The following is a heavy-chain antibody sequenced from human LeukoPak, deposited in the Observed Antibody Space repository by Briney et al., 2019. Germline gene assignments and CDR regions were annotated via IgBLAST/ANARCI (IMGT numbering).Heavy chain of an antibody. CDR1: GFTFCSYS. V-gene: IGHV3-48*01. J-gene: IGHJ5*02. Sequence: GGSLRLSCAASGFTFCSYSMNWVRQAPGKGLEWVSYISSSSSTIYYADSVKGRFTISRDNTKNSLYLQMNSLRAEDTAVYYCARDYYGSGSYNVYNWFDPWGQGTLVTVSS. D-gene: IGHD3-10*01. CDR3: ARDYYGSGSYNVYNWFDP. CDR2: ISSSSSTI.